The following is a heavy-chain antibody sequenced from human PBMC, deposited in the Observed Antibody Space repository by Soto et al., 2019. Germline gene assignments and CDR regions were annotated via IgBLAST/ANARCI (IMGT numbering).Heavy chain of an antibody. D-gene: IGHD5-12*01. CDR2: TIPTVGAG. V-gene: IGHV1-69*06. J-gene: IGHJ4*02. Sequence: SVKVSCKASGGTFSSNPISWMRQAPGQGLEWLGGTIPTVGAGSYAQRFQGRVTITADKSTNKAYLELSNLRPEDTAVYYCARRQSNGYTRHFDSWGQGTLVTVSS. CDR3: ARRQSNGYTRHFDS. CDR1: GGTFSSNP.